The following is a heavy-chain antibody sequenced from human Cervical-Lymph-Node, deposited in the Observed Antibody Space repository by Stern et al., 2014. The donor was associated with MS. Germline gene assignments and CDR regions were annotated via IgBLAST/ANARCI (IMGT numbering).Heavy chain of an antibody. J-gene: IGHJ4*02. Sequence: VQLVESGGGVVQPGRSLRLSCAASGFTFSSYGMHWVRQAPGKGLEWVAVIWYDGSNKYYADSVKGRFTISRDNSKNTLYLQMNSLRAEDTAVYYCARGALGVWFGEGYYFDYWGQGTLVTVSS. V-gene: IGHV3-33*01. CDR3: ARGALGVWFGEGYYFDY. CDR2: IWYDGSNK. D-gene: IGHD3-10*01. CDR1: GFTFSSYG.